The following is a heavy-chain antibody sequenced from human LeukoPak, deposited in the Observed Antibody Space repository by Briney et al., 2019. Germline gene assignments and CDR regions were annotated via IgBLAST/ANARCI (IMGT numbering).Heavy chain of an antibody. Sequence: GESLKISCQGLGFNFPSFWISWVRQKPGKGLEWMGRIDPKDADTNYSPAFQGHVSLSVDQSNTTVYLQWSSLGASDTAIYYCARHYDYAPGTPWGQGTLVTVSS. CDR1: GFNFPSFW. D-gene: IGHD3-10*01. CDR2: IDPKDADT. V-gene: IGHV5-10-1*01. J-gene: IGHJ5*02. CDR3: ARHYDYAPGTP.